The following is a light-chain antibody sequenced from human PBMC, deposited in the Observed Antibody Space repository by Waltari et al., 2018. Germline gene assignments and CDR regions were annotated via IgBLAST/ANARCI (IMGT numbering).Light chain of an antibody. CDR1: RSINNN. CDR2: GAS. Sequence: EVVMTQSPATLSVSPGERATLSCRASRSINNNLAWYQQRPGQAPRLLLHGASTRATGFPARFSGSGSGTEFTLTVSSLQSEDFAVYFCQQYNDWPTFGQGTKVEIK. CDR3: QQYNDWPT. V-gene: IGKV3-15*01. J-gene: IGKJ1*01.